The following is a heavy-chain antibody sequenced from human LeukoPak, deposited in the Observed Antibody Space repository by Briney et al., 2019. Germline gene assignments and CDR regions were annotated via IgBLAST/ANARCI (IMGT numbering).Heavy chain of an antibody. Sequence: GASVKVSCKASGYTFTGYYMHWVRQAPGQGLEWMEWISPNRGGTNYAQKFQGRVTMTRDTSIGTAYMELSSLRSDDTAVYYCARGKVEGDDFDFWGQGTLVTVSS. J-gene: IGHJ4*02. CDR1: GYTFTGYY. D-gene: IGHD2-21*02. CDR2: ISPNRGGT. V-gene: IGHV1-2*02. CDR3: ARGKVEGDDFDF.